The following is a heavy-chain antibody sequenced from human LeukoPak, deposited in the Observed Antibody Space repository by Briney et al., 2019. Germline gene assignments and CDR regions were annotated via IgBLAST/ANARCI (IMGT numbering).Heavy chain of an antibody. J-gene: IGHJ4*02. CDR1: GGSISSYY. D-gene: IGHD1-26*01. V-gene: IGHV4-59*01. Sequence: SETLSLTCTVSGGSISSYYWSWIRQPPGKGLEWIGYIYYSGSTNYNPSLKSRVTISVDTSKNQFSLKLSSVTAADTAVYYCARGESGSYSFDCWGQGTLVTVSS. CDR2: IYYSGST. CDR3: ARGESGSYSFDC.